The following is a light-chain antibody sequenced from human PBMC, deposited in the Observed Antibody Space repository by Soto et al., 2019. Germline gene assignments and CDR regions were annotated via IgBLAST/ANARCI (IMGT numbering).Light chain of an antibody. CDR2: GAS. J-gene: IGKJ2*01. CDR3: QQYVSSPLYT. Sequence: EIVLTQSPGTLSLSPGERATLSCRASQSVSSSYLAWYQQKPGQAPRLLIYGASSRATGIPDRFSGSGSGTDFTFTISRLEPEDFAVNYCQQYVSSPLYTFGQGTKLEIK. CDR1: QSVSSSY. V-gene: IGKV3-20*01.